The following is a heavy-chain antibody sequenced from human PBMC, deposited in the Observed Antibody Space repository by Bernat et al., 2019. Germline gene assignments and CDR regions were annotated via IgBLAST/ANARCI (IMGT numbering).Heavy chain of an antibody. V-gene: IGHV1-69*08. Sequence: QVQLVQSGAEVKKPGSSVKVSCKASGGTFSSYTISWVRQAPGQGLEWMGRIIPILGIANYAQKFHGRVTITADKSTSTAYMELSSLRSEDTAVYYCARERLPYDSSGIGDAFDIWGQWTMVTVSS. J-gene: IGHJ3*02. CDR3: ARERLPYDSSGIGDAFDI. CDR1: GGTFSSYT. CDR2: IIPILGIA. D-gene: IGHD3-22*01.